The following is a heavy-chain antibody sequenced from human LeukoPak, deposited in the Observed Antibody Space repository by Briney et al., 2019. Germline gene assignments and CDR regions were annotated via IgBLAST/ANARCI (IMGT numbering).Heavy chain of an antibody. CDR1: GFTVSSNY. CDR2: ISSSSSYI. V-gene: IGHV3-21*01. D-gene: IGHD3-10*01. CDR3: ARGTMAYFDY. Sequence: GGSLRLSCAASGFTVSSNYMSWVRQAPGKGLEWVSSISSSSSYIYYADSVKGRFTISRDNAKNSLYLQMNSLRAEDTAVYYCARGTMAYFDYWGQGTLVTVSS. J-gene: IGHJ4*02.